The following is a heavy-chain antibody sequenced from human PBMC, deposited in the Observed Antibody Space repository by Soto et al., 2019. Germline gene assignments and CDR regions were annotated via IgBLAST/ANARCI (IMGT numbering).Heavy chain of an antibody. CDR3: ARSMSGFSYGKSDY. J-gene: IGHJ4*02. D-gene: IGHD5-18*01. V-gene: IGHV3-21*01. Sequence: GGSLRLACVASGFTFSSHSMNWVRQAPGKGLEWVSSITTSSSYIYYADSVKGRFTISRDNAKNSLFLQMNSLRAEDTAVYYCARSMSGFSYGKSDYWGQGTLVTVSS. CDR2: ITTSSSYI. CDR1: GFTFSSHS.